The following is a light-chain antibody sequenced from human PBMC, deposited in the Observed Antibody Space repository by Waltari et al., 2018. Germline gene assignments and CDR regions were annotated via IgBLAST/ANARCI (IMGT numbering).Light chain of an antibody. Sequence: DIQMTQSPSTLSASVGDRVTITCRASQSIGSWLAWYQQKPGKAPKLLIYTASSLETGVPSRFSGSGSGTDFTLTISSLQYDDFATYYCQQYKSYSGTFGQGTKVDIK. CDR1: QSIGSW. J-gene: IGKJ1*01. CDR3: QQYKSYSGT. CDR2: TAS. V-gene: IGKV1-5*03.